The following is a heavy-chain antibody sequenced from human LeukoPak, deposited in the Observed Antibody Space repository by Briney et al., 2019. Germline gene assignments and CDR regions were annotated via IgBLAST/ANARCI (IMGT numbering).Heavy chain of an antibody. CDR3: ARDSRIAARRGLDY. J-gene: IGHJ4*02. CDR2: IWYDGSNK. D-gene: IGHD6-6*01. CDR1: GFTFSSYG. Sequence: GGSLRLSCAASGFTFSSYGMHWVRQAPGKGLEWVAVIWYDGSNKYYADSVKGRFTISRDNSKNTLYLQMNSLRAEDTAVYYCARDSRIAARRGLDYWGQGTLVTVSS. V-gene: IGHV3-33*01.